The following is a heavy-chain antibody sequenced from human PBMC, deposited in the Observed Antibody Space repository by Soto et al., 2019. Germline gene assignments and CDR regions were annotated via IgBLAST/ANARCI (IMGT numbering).Heavy chain of an antibody. CDR3: AEGGSGLGTPVDY. J-gene: IGHJ4*02. Sequence: QVQLVQSGAEVKKPGSSVKVSCKASGGTFSSYTISWVRQAPGQGLEWMGRIIPILGIANYAQKFQGRVTMSEDKPTSTACMERSSLRSEDTAVYYCAEGGSGLGTPVDYWGQGTLVTVSS. CDR2: IIPILGIA. CDR1: GGTFSSYT. D-gene: IGHD3-16*01. V-gene: IGHV1-69*02.